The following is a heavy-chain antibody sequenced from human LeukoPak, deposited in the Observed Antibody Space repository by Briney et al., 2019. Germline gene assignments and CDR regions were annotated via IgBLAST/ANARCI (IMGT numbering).Heavy chain of an antibody. CDR3: AREISYDYVWGSYRSHAFDI. D-gene: IGHD3-16*02. J-gene: IGHJ3*02. CDR1: GFTLSSYW. V-gene: IGHV3-7*01. Sequence: GGSLRLSCAASGFTLSSYWMSWVRQAPGKGLEWVANIKQDGSEKYYVDSVKGRFTISRDNAKNSLYLQMNSLRAEDTAVYYCAREISYDYVWGSYRSHAFDIWGQGTMVTVSS. CDR2: IKQDGSEK.